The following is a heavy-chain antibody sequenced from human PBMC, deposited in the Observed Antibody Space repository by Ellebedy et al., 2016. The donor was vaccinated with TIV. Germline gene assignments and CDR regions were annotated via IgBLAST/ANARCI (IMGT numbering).Heavy chain of an antibody. J-gene: IGHJ4*02. CDR1: GFTFSSYG. CDR2: IWYDGSNK. V-gene: IGHV3-33*01. CDR3: ARDKSPTAGHTGGTGGFDY. Sequence: GGSLRLXXAASGFTFSSYGMHWVRQAPGKGLEWVAVIWYDGSNKYYADSVKGRFTISRDNSKSTLYLQMNSLRVEDTAVYYCARDKSPTAGHTGGTGGFDYWGQGTLVTVSS. D-gene: IGHD3-16*01.